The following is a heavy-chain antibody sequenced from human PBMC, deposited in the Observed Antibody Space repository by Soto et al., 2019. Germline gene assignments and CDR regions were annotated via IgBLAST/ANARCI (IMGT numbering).Heavy chain of an antibody. J-gene: IGHJ5*02. V-gene: IGHV3-7*01. CDR1: GFTFSSYW. CDR3: AKSHLVTTVTTNWFDP. CDR2: IKQDGSEK. D-gene: IGHD4-17*01. Sequence: EVQLVESGGGLVQPGGSLRLSCAASGFTFSSYWMSWVRQAPGKGLEWVANIKQDGSEKYYVDSVKGRFTISRDNAKNSLYLQTNSLRAEDTAVYYCAKSHLVTTVTTNWFDPWGQGTLVTVSS.